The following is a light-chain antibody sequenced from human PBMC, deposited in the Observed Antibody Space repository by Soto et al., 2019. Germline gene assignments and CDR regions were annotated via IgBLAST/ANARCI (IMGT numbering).Light chain of an antibody. CDR3: QQYGSSPPKYT. CDR1: QSVSSSY. J-gene: IGKJ2*01. Sequence: IVLTQSPATLSLSPGERATLSCRASQSVSSSYSAWYQQKPGQAPRHLIYGASSRATGIPDRFSGSGSGRAFTLTISRLEPEDFAVYYCQQYGSSPPKYTFGQGTKLEIK. CDR2: GAS. V-gene: IGKV3-20*01.